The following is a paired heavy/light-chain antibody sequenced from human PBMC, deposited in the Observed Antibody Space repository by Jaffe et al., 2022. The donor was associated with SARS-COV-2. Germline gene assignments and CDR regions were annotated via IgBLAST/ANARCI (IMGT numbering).Light chain of an antibody. CDR3: MQGLQAPRT. J-gene: IGKJ1*01. CDR1: QSLLHSNGYNY. CDR2: LGS. Sequence: DIVMTQSPLSLPVTPGEPASISCRSSQSLLHSNGYNYLDWYLQKPGQSPQLLIYLGSNRASGVPDRFSGSGSGTDFTLKISTVEAEDVGVYYCMQGLQAPRTFGQGTKVEIK. V-gene: IGKV2-28*01.
Heavy chain of an antibody. J-gene: IGHJ4*02. CDR3: ARHMNSGDYPLDY. V-gene: IGHV4-59*08. CDR2: IYYGGST. Sequence: QVQLQESGPGLVKPSETLSLTCTVSGGSISGSFWSWLRQPPGKELEWIAYIYYGGSTNYNPSLKSRVTISVDASKNQLSLRVSSVTAADTAMYYCARHMNSGDYPLDYWGQGILVTVSS. D-gene: IGHD1-26*01. CDR1: GGSISGSF.